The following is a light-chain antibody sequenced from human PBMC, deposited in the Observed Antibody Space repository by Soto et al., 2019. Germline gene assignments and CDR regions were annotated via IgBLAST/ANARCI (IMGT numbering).Light chain of an antibody. Sequence: LTQPPSVSGAPGQRVTISCTGSRSNIGAGYAVHWYQQLPGTAPKLLIYDNTNRPSGVPDRFSASESGTSASLAITGLQSEDEADYYCQSYDTSLSASVFGGGTKLTVL. V-gene: IGLV1-40*01. CDR2: DNT. CDR3: QSYDTSLSASV. J-gene: IGLJ2*01. CDR1: RSNIGAGYA.